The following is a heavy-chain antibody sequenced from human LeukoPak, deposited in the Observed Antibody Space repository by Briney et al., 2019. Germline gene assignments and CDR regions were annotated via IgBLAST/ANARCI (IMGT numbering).Heavy chain of an antibody. V-gene: IGHV4-59*01. CDR2: IYYSGST. Sequence: PSETLSLTCTVSGGSISSYYWSWIRQPPGKGLEWIGYIYYSGSTNYNPSLKSRVTISVDTSKNQFSLKLSSVTAADTAMYYRARGGAAFDFDYWAQGPLVTVSS. D-gene: IGHD3-3*02. J-gene: IGHJ4*02. CDR1: GGSISSYY. CDR3: ARGGAAFDFDY.